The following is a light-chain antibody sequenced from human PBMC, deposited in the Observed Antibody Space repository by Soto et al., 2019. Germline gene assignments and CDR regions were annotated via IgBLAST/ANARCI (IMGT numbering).Light chain of an antibody. CDR3: QQSYSTTLP. V-gene: IGKV1-39*01. CDR2: AAS. Sequence: DIQVTPSPYFMSASVGDSVTLTCRASQGISSDLAWYQKKPGKAPNILIYAASTLQSGVPSRFSGSGSGTDFTLTISSLQPEDFATYYCQQSYSTTLPCGGGTQLEIK. J-gene: IGKJ4*01. CDR1: QGISSD.